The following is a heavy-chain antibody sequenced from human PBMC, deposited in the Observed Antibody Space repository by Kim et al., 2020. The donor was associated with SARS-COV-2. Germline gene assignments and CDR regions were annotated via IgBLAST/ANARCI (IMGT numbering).Heavy chain of an antibody. CDR1: GYTFTSYV. CDR3: ARMLGYCSGGSCDSGWYYYYGMDG. J-gene: IGHJ6*02. CDR2: ISAYNGNT. D-gene: IGHD2-15*01. Sequence: ASVKVSCKASGYTFTSYVISWVRQAPGQGLEWMGWISAYNGNTNYAQKLQGRVTMTTDTSTSTAYMELRSLRSDDTAVYYCARMLGYCSGGSCDSGWYYYYGMDGWGQGTTVTVSS. V-gene: IGHV1-18*01.